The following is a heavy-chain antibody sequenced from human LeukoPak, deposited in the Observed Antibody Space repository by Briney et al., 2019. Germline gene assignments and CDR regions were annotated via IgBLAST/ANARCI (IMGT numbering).Heavy chain of an antibody. CDR2: ISGDGVST. Sequence: PGGSLRLSCVASGLPITDFAMHWVRQAPGKGLEWVSLISGDGVSTFYADSVKGRFSISRDNSKNSLYLEMNSLRTEDAAMYYCAKESGNFDYWGQGTLVAVSS. V-gene: IGHV3-43*02. CDR3: AKESGNFDY. J-gene: IGHJ4*02. CDR1: GLPITDFA.